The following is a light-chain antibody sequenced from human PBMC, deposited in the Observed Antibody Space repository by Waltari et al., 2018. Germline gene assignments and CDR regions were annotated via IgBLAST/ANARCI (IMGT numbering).Light chain of an antibody. CDR2: KDT. J-gene: IGLJ3*02. CDR1: LLSNQL. V-gene: IGLV3-25*03. Sequence: SYDLTQPPSVSVSSGQTARSTCSGHLLSNQLGYWYQQKPGQAPVLVIYKDTQRASGIPERFFGSSSGTTVTLTITAVQAEDEADYYCQSADSSGTSLLFGGGTKVTVL. CDR3: QSADSSGTSLL.